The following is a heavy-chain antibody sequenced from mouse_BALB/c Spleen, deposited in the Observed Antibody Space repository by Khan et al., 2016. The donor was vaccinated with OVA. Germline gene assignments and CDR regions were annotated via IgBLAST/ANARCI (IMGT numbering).Heavy chain of an antibody. V-gene: IGHV5-6*01. CDR3: TKLSYYYDCEGFAY. D-gene: IGHD1-1*01. CDR1: GFTFSTYG. Sequence: EVQLVESGGDLVKPGGSLKLSCAASGFTFSTYGISWVRQAPDKRLEWVATVSTGGSYTYYPDSVKGRFTISRDNAKNTLYLQMSGLRSEDTAMFYCTKLSYYYDCEGFAYWGQGTLVTVSA. CDR2: VSTGGSYT. J-gene: IGHJ3*01.